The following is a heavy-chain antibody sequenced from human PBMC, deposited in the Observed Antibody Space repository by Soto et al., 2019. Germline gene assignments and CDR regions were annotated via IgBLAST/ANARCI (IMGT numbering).Heavy chain of an antibody. Sequence: ASVKVSCKASGYTFTGYYMHWVRQAPGQGLEWMGRINPNSGGTNYAQKFQGRVTMTRDTSISTAYMELSRLRSDDTAVYYCARVSILTGLLWFGELSPYYYGMDVWGQGTTVTVSS. CDR3: ARVSILTGLLWFGELSPYYYGMDV. D-gene: IGHD3-10*01. J-gene: IGHJ6*02. V-gene: IGHV1-2*06. CDR1: GYTFTGYY. CDR2: INPNSGGT.